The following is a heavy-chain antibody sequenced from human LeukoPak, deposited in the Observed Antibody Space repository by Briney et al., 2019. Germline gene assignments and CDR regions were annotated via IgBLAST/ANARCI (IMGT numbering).Heavy chain of an antibody. V-gene: IGHV5-51*01. CDR2: IYPGDSDT. J-gene: IGHJ4*02. CDR1: GYSFTSYW. D-gene: IGHD3-22*01. CDR3: ARSTYYYDSSGYYYLGY. Sequence: GESLKISCEGSGYSFTSYWIGWVRQMPGKGLEWMWIIYPGDSDTRYSPSFQGQVTISADKSISTAYLQWSSLKASDTAMYYCARSTYYYDSSGYYYLGYWGQGTLVTVSS.